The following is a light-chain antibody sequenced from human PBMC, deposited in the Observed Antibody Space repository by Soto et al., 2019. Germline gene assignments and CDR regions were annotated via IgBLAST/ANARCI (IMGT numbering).Light chain of an antibody. J-gene: IGLJ2*01. CDR2: EVS. CDR1: SSDVGGYNY. Sequence: QSALTQPASVSGSPGQSITISCTGTSSDVGGYNYVSWYQQHPGKAPKLMIYEVSNRPSGVSNRFSGSKSGNTASLTISGLQAEYEADYDCSSYTSSSTGVFGGGTKLTVL. CDR3: SSYTSSSTGV. V-gene: IGLV2-14*01.